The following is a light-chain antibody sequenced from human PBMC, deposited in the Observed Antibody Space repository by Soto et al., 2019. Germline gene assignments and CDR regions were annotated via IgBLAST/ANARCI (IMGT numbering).Light chain of an antibody. V-gene: IGLV2-23*01. CDR3: CSYAGRSTLV. CDR2: EGS. Sequence: QSALTQPASVSGSPGPSITISCTGSSSDVGSYNLVSWHQQYPGKAPKLMIYEGSKRPSGVSNRFSGSKSGNAASLTISGRQAEDEADYYCCSYAGRSTLVFGGGTKLTVL. J-gene: IGLJ3*02. CDR1: SSDVGSYNL.